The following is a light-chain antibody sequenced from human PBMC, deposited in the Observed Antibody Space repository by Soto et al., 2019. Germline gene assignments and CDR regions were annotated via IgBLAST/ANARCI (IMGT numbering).Light chain of an antibody. J-gene: IGKJ2*01. Sequence: EIVMTQSPATLSVFPGERATLSCRASQSVGDTLAWYQQKPGQAPRLLIYGASTRATGIPARFSGSGSGTEFTLTISSLQSEDFAVYYCQQYNNWPLTFGQGTKLEIK. V-gene: IGKV3-15*01. CDR2: GAS. CDR1: QSVGDT. CDR3: QQYNNWPLT.